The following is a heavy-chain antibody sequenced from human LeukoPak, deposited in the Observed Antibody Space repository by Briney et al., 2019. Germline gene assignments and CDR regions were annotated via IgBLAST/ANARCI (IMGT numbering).Heavy chain of an antibody. D-gene: IGHD3-10*01. Sequence: SVKVSCKASGFTFTSSAVQWVRQARGQRLEWIGWIVVGSGNTNYAQKFQERVTITRDMSTSTAYMELSSLRSEDTAVYHCAILGFGESPFDYWGQGTLVTVSS. CDR3: AILGFGESPFDY. V-gene: IGHV1-58*01. CDR2: IVVGSGNT. J-gene: IGHJ4*02. CDR1: GFTFTSSA.